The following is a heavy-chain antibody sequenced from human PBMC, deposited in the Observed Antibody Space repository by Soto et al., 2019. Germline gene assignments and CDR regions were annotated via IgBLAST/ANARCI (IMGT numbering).Heavy chain of an antibody. V-gene: IGHV3-30*18. Sequence: GGSLRLSCAASGFSFSNYDMYWVRQAPGNGLEWVAGISYDGTKKYYSDSVKGRFTLSRDNSKNTLYLQMNSLRVGDTAVYYCAKGSYSGVYSDFDYWGQGSLVTVSS. J-gene: IGHJ4*02. CDR2: ISYDGTKK. D-gene: IGHD1-26*01. CDR3: AKGSYSGVYSDFDY. CDR1: GFSFSNYD.